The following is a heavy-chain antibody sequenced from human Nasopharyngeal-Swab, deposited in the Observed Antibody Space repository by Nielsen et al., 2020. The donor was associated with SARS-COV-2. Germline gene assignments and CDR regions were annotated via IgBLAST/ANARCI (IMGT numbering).Heavy chain of an antibody. CDR2: VNTDGSST. V-gene: IGHV3-74*01. J-gene: IGHJ4*02. CDR3: ARKNYFDY. Sequence: GESLKISCAASGFTFSTYWMHWVRQAPGKGLVWVSRVNTDGSSTSYADSVKGRFTISRDNAKSTLYLQMNSLRAEDTAVYYCARKNYFDYWGQGTLVTVSS. CDR1: GFTFSTYW.